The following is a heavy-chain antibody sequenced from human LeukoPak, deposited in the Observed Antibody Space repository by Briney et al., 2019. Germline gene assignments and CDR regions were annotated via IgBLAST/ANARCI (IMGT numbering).Heavy chain of an antibody. CDR2: INTVNGDT. CDR1: GYTFTSNP. Sequence: ASVKVSFKASGYTFTSNPMYWMRQAPGQGLEWMGWINTVNGDTKCSQNFQGRITITRDTSASTAYMELSGLGSEETAVYYCARKNYFASGSYSDFDFWGQGTLVTVSS. J-gene: IGHJ4*02. V-gene: IGHV1-3*04. D-gene: IGHD3-10*01. CDR3: ARKNYFASGSYSDFDF.